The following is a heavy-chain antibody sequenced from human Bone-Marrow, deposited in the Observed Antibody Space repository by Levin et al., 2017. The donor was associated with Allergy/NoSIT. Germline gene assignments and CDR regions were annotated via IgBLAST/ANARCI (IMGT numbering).Heavy chain of an antibody. V-gene: IGHV1-69*06. D-gene: IGHD3-3*01. CDR3: SSDLGFLGPLHWFHP. CDR1: GGTFSHYA. Sequence: GASVKVSCKASGGTFSHYAISWVRQAPGQGLEWMGGIMPVFGTTNNAQKSQGRVTLPADRSTSTAYMGLSSLRSEDTAVYYCSSDLGFLGPLHWFHPWRQGTMVTVSS. CDR2: IMPVFGTT. J-gene: IGHJ5*02.